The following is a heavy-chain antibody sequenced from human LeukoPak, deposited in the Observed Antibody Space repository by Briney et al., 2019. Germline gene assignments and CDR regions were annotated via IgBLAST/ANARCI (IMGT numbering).Heavy chain of an antibody. CDR3: AKVLGSRIAVSDPFDY. Sequence: GGSLILSCATPGFPFSGYALKSVRQAPAKGVELVSANSGSGGTIFDAYSVKGQFTISRDHSKNTRYLQMNSLRAEDTAVYYCAKVLGSRIAVSDPFDYWGQGTLVTVSS. CDR1: GFPFSGYA. J-gene: IGHJ4*02. V-gene: IGHV3-23*01. CDR2: NSGSGGTI. D-gene: IGHD2-21*01.